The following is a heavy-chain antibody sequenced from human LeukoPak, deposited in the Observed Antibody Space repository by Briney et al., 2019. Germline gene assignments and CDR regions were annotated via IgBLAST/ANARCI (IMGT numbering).Heavy chain of an antibody. J-gene: IGHJ4*02. CDR1: GFSFSSYS. Sequence: GGSLRLSCAASGFSFSSYSMNWVRQAPGKGLEWVSYITSSSSTMYYADAVKGRFAISRDNAKNSLYLQMNSLRAEDTAVYYCARKSGSSGYPFDYWGQGTLVTVSS. CDR3: ARKSGSSGYPFDY. V-gene: IGHV3-48*01. CDR2: ITSSSSTM. D-gene: IGHD3-22*01.